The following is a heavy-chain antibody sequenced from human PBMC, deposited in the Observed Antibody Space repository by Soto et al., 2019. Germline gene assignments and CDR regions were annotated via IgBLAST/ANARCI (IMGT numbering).Heavy chain of an antibody. D-gene: IGHD3-9*01. Sequence: PSETLSLTCAVYGGSFSGYYWSWIRQPPGKGLEWIGEINHSGSTNYNPSLKSRVTISVDTSKNQFSLKLSSVTAADTAVYYCARRGVAYYDILTGYPTLYCFGYWGQGTLVTVSS. J-gene: IGHJ4*02. CDR2: INHSGST. CDR1: GGSFSGYY. CDR3: ARRGVAYYDILTGYPTLYCFGY. V-gene: IGHV4-34*01.